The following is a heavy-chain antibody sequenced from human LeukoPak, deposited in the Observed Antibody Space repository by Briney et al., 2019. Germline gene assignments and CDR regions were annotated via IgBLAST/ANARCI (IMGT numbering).Heavy chain of an antibody. D-gene: IGHD3-9*01. J-gene: IGHJ4*02. V-gene: IGHV1-2*02. CDR2: INPNSGGT. Sequence: ASVKVSCKASGHTFTGYYIHWVRQAPGQGLEWMGWINPNSGGTNYAEKFQGRVTMTRDTSISTAYMELSRLRTDDTAVYYCARTLTTATWDYWGQGTLVTVSS. CDR3: ARTLTTATWDY. CDR1: GHTFTGYY.